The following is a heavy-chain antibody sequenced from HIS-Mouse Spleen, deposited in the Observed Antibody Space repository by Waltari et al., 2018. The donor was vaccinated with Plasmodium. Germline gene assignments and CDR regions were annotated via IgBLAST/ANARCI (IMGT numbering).Heavy chain of an antibody. CDR1: GGSISSYY. V-gene: IGHV4-59*01. J-gene: IGHJ5*02. CDR3: ARNGGIAARNWFDP. D-gene: IGHD6-6*01. Sequence: QVQLQESGPGLVKPSETLSLTCTVSGGSISSYYWSWIRQPPGKGLEWIGYTNYSGSTTYNPSPKGRVTISVDTSKNQFSLKLRSVTAADTAVYYCARNGGIAARNWFDPWGQGTLVTVSS. CDR2: TNYSGST.